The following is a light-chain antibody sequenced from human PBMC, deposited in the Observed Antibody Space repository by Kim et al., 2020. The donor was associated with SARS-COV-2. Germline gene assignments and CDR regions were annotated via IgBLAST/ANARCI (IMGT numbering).Light chain of an antibody. V-gene: IGLV1-47*01. CDR3: AAWDDSLSALV. CDR1: SSNIGSNY. Sequence: QSALTQPASASGTPGQRVTISCSGSSSNIGSNYVYWYQQLPASAPKLLIYTNNQRPSGVPDRFSGSKSGASASLAISGLRSEDEAGYYCAAWDDSLSALVFGGGTQLTVL. J-gene: IGLJ3*02. CDR2: TNN.